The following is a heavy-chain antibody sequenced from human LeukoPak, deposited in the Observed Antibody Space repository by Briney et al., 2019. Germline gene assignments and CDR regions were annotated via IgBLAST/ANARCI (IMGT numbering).Heavy chain of an antibody. CDR3: AKGRRDSCYTDNDY. CDR2: ICGSEDTT. J-gene: IGHJ4*02. Sequence: GGSLRLSCAASGFIFSSSAMNWVRQAPGKGLEWVSVICGSEDTTNYADSVKGRFTISRDNSKNTLYLQMNSLRAEDTALYYCAKGRRDSCYTDNDYWGQGTLVTVSS. V-gene: IGHV3-23*01. CDR1: GFIFSSSA. D-gene: IGHD2-2*02.